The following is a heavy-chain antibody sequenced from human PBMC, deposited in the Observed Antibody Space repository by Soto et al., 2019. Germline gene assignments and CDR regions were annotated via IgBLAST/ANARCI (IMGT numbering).Heavy chain of an antibody. CDR2: IYHSGST. CDR3: ARMSGGGWSRRYFDY. J-gene: IGHJ4*02. Sequence: QVQLQESGPGLVKPSGTLSLTCAVSGGSISSSNWWSWVRQPPGKGLEWIGEIYHSGSTNYNPSLKSRVTISVDKSKNQFSRKLSSVNAADTAVYYCARMSGGGWSRRYFDYWGQGTLVTVSS. D-gene: IGHD6-19*01. V-gene: IGHV4-4*02. CDR1: GGSISSSNW.